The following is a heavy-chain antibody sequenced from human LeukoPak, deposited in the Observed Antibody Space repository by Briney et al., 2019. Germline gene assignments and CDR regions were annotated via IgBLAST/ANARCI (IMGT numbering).Heavy chain of an antibody. J-gene: IGHJ4*02. D-gene: IGHD2-15*01. V-gene: IGHV4-61*02. CDR3: ARDGGNFDY. CDR2: SYTSGST. CDR1: GGSISSGSYY. Sequence: SQTLSLTCTVSGGSISSGSYYWSWIRQPAGKGLEWIGRSYTSGSTNYNPSLKSRVTISVATSKNQFSLKLSSVTAADTAVYYCARDGGNFDYWGQGTLVTVSS.